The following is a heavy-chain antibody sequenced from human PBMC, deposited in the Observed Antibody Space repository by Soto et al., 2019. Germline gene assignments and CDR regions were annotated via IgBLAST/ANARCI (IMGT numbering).Heavy chain of an antibody. J-gene: IGHJ6*02. CDR3: AREIPPDYYGSGSYYSPYYYYYGMDV. CDR2: INPSGGST. V-gene: IGHV1-46*01. Sequence: ASVKVSCKASGYTFTSYYMHWVRQAPGQGLEWMGIINPSGGSTSYAQKFQGRVTMTRDTSTSTVYMELSSLRSEDTAVYYCAREIPPDYYGSGSYYSPYYYYYGMDVWGQGTTVTVSS. D-gene: IGHD3-10*01. CDR1: GYTFTSYY.